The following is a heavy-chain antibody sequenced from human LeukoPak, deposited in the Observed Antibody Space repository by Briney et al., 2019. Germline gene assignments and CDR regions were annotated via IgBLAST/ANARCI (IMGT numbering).Heavy chain of an antibody. CDR2: IYYSGST. V-gene: IGHV4-59*01. CDR3: ARAIVVVATARNTFDM. D-gene: IGHD2-15*01. Sequence: PSETPSLICSVSGGSINNYYWNWIRQPPGKGLEWIGYIYYSGSTNYNPSLKSRVTISVDTSKNQFSLNLSSMTAADTAVYYCARAIVVVATARNTFDMWGQGTMVTVSS. CDR1: GGSINNYY. J-gene: IGHJ3*02.